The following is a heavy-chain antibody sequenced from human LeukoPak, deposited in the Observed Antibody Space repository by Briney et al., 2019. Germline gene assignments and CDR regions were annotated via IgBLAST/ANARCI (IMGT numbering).Heavy chain of an antibody. V-gene: IGHV3-23*01. J-gene: IGHJ4*02. CDR2: VSGSGGST. Sequence: PGGSLRLSCAASGFTFSSYAMSWVRQAPGKGLEWVSAVSGSGGSTYYADSVKGRFTISRDNSKNTLYLQMNSLRAEDTAVYYCAKAGGAIAVAGTEDYWGQGTLVTVSS. D-gene: IGHD6-19*01. CDR3: AKAGGAIAVAGTEDY. CDR1: GFTFSSYA.